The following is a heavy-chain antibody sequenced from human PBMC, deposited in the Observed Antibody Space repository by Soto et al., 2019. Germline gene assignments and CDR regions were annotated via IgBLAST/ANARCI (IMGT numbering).Heavy chain of an antibody. Sequence: QVQLQESGPGLVKPSETLSLTCTVSGGSISSYYWSWIRQPPGKGLEWIGYIYYSGSTNYNPSLTSRVPISVDTSKNQFSLKLSSVTAADTAVYYCASLPGPGVLPDYWGQGTLVTVSS. CDR3: ASLPGPGVLPDY. CDR1: GGSISSYY. V-gene: IGHV4-59*08. D-gene: IGHD3-10*01. J-gene: IGHJ4*02. CDR2: IYYSGST.